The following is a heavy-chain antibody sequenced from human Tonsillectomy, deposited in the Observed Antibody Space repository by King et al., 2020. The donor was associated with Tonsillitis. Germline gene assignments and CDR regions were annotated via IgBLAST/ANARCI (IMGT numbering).Heavy chain of an antibody. CDR2: IYPGDSDT. V-gene: IGHV5-51*01. CDR1: GYIFTSYW. Sequence: QLVQSGEEVKKPGESLKISCKGSGYIFTSYWIGWVRQMPGKGLEWMGIIYPGDSDTRYSPSFQGQVTISADKSISPAYLQWSSLKASDTAMYYCARGEVGYYYDSSGEYYFDYWGQGTLVTVSS. D-gene: IGHD3-22*01. CDR3: ARGEVGYYYDSSGEYYFDY. J-gene: IGHJ4*02.